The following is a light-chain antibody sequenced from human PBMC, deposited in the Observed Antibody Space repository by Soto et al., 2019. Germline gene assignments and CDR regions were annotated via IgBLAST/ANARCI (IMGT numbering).Light chain of an antibody. CDR2: DAS. CDR1: QTVRNNY. Sequence: EFVLTQSPGTLSLSPGERATLSCRASQTVRNNYLAWYQQKPGQAPRLLIYDASSRATGIPDRFSGGASGTDFTLTISRLEPEDFAVYYCQQFSSYPLTFGGGTKVEIK. V-gene: IGKV3-20*01. J-gene: IGKJ4*01. CDR3: QQFSSYPLT.